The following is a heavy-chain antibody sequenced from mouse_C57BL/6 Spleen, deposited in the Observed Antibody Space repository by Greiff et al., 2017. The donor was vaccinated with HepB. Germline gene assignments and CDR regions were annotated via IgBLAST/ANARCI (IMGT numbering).Heavy chain of an antibody. CDR1: GYSITSGYY. V-gene: IGHV3-6*01. CDR3: ARGCYYGSSQGFDY. D-gene: IGHD1-1*01. Sequence: EVKLLESGPGLVKPSQSLSLTCSVTGYSITSGYYWNWIRQFPGNKLEWMGYISYDGSNNYNPSLKNRISITRDTSKNQFFLKLNSVTTEDTATYYCARGCYYGSSQGFDYWGQGTTLTVSS. CDR2: ISYDGSN. J-gene: IGHJ2*01.